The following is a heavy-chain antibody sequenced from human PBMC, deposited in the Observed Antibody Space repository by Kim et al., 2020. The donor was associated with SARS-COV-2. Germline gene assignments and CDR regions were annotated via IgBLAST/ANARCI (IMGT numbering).Heavy chain of an antibody. Sequence: SETLSLTCTVSGGSIETYYWGWIRQPPGKGLEWIGYIFSSGRTNYNPSLKPRVTISLRTSENQFSLNLNSVTAADTAVYYCAKLLVTTPVNWLDPWGQGALVIVSS. CDR1: GGSIETYY. CDR3: AKLLVTTPVNWLDP. D-gene: IGHD4-17*01. J-gene: IGHJ5*02. CDR2: IFSSGRT. V-gene: IGHV4-59*08.